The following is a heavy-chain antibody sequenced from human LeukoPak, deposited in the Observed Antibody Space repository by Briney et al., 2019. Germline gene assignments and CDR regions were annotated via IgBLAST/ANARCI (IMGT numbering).Heavy chain of an antibody. CDR3: ARVGQWLVRWFDP. V-gene: IGHV4-34*01. CDR1: GGSFSGYY. D-gene: IGHD6-19*01. Sequence: PSETLSLTCAVYGGSFSGYYRSWIRQPPGKGLEWIGEINHSGSTNYNPSLKSRVTISVDTSKNQFSLKLSSVTAADTAVYYCARVGQWLVRWFDPWGQGTLVTVSS. CDR2: INHSGST. J-gene: IGHJ5*02.